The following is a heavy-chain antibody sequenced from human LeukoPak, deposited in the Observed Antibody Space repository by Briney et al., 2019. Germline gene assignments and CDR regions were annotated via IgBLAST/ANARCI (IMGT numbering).Heavy chain of an antibody. CDR2: IYTSGST. D-gene: IGHD4-17*01. Sequence: SETLSLTCTVSGGSISSYYWSWIRQPAGKGLEWIGRIYTSGSTNYNPSLKSRVTMSVDTSKNQFSLKLSSVTAADTAVHYCARARESLYGDYVSYGMDVWGQGTTVTVSS. V-gene: IGHV4-4*07. CDR1: GGSISSYY. J-gene: IGHJ6*02. CDR3: ARARESLYGDYVSYGMDV.